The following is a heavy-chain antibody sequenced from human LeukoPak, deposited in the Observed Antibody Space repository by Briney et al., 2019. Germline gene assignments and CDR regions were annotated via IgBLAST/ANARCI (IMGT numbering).Heavy chain of an antibody. CDR2: IHHSGRS. CDR3: ARGGNRFRGFYVDY. V-gene: IGHV4-31*03. Sequence: SETLSLTCTVSADSLSSGGHYWAWIRQFPGKGLESIGFIHHSGRSRHNPSLKDRVAISVDTSRKQFALKLSSVTAADTAMYYCARGGNRFRGFYVDYWGQGIQVIVSS. J-gene: IGHJ4*02. CDR1: ADSLSSGGHY.